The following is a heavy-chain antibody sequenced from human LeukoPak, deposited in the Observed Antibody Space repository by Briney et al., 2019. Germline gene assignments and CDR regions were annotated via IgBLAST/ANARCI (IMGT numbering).Heavy chain of an antibody. Sequence: TGRSLRLSCAASGFTFSSYGMHWVRQAPGKGLEWVAVISYDGSNKYYADSVKGRFTISRDNSKNTLYLQMNSLRAEDTAVYYCAKDSSHRVFDYWGQGTLVTVSS. CDR3: AKDSSHRVFDY. CDR2: ISYDGSNK. V-gene: IGHV3-30*18. CDR1: GFTFSSYG. J-gene: IGHJ4*02. D-gene: IGHD3-10*01.